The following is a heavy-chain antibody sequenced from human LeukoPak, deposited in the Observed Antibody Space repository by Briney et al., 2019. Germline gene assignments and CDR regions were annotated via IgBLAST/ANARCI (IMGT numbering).Heavy chain of an antibody. V-gene: IGHV1-69*13. Sequence: ASVKVSCKASGGTFISYAISWVRQAPGQGLEWMGGIIPIFGTANYAQKFQGRVTITADESTSTAYMELSSLRSEDTAVYYCARANWGILTDYPYYYYYYMDVWGKGTTVTVSS. CDR3: ARANWGILTDYPYYYYYYMDV. D-gene: IGHD3-9*01. CDR1: GGTFISYA. J-gene: IGHJ6*03. CDR2: IIPIFGTA.